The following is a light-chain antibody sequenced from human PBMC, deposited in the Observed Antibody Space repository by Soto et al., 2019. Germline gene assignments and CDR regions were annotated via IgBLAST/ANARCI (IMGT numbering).Light chain of an antibody. CDR3: QQSYSTLFT. J-gene: IGKJ3*01. CDR1: QTIIRY. CDR2: AAS. Sequence: DIQMTQSPSSLSASVGDRVTITCRASQTIIRYLNWYQQKPGRAPNLVIYAASSLQRGVPSRFSGRGSGTAFTLTISSLQPEDFATYYCQQSYSTLFTFGPGTKVEIK. V-gene: IGKV1-39*01.